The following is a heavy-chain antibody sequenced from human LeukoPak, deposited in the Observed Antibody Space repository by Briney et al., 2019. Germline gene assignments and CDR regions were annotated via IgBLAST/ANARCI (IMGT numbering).Heavy chain of an antibody. J-gene: IGHJ4*02. CDR2: INPNTGGT. CDR1: GYTFSSYY. CDR3: VQFELDY. V-gene: IGHV1-2*02. D-gene: IGHD1-7*01. Sequence: ASVKVSCTASGYTFSSYYMHWVRQAPGQGLEWMGWINPNTGGTNYAQKFQGRVTMTRDTSISTAYMDLSRLRSDDTAVYYCVQFELDYWGQGTLVTVSS.